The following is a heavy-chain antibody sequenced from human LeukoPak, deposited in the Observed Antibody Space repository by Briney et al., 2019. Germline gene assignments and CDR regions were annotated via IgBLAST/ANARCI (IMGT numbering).Heavy chain of an antibody. CDR1: GGSISSYY. J-gene: IGHJ3*02. V-gene: IGHV4-59*01. D-gene: IGHD6-19*01. Sequence: PSETLSLTCTVSGGSISSYYWSWIRQPPGKGLEWSGYIYYSGSTNYNPSLKSRVTISVDTSKNQFSLKLSSVTAADTAVYYCASSRYSSGGAFDIWGQGTMVTVSS. CDR3: ASSRYSSGGAFDI. CDR2: IYYSGST.